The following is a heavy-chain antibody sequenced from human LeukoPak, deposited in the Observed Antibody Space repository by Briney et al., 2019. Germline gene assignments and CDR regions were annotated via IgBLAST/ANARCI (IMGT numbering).Heavy chain of an antibody. V-gene: IGHV5-10-1*01. CDR3: ARLRVRGVIGAFDI. D-gene: IGHD3-10*01. J-gene: IGHJ3*02. CDR2: IDPSDSYN. Sequence: GESLRRSSKGSRYSFTSYWISWVRPMPGKGREWMGRIDPSDSYNNYRPSFQGHVTISADKSISTAYLQWSSLKASDTAMYYCARLRVRGVIGAFDIWGQGTMVTVSS. CDR1: RYSFTSYW.